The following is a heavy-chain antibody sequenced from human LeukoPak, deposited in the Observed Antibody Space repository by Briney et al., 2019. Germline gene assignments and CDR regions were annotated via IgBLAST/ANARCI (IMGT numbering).Heavy chain of an antibody. J-gene: IGHJ4*02. CDR1: GFTFDDYA. D-gene: IGHD6-19*01. V-gene: IGHV3-9*01. Sequence: GGSLRLSCAASGFTFDDYAMQWVRQAPGKSLEWVSGISWNSGSIGYADSVKGRFTISRDNAKNSLYLQMNSLRTEDTALYFCAKGYTSGWYGYFFDYWGQGTLVTVSS. CDR3: AKGYTSGWYGYFFDY. CDR2: ISWNSGSI.